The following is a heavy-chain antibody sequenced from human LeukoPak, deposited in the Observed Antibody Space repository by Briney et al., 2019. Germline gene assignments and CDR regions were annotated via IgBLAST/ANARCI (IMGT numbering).Heavy chain of an antibody. D-gene: IGHD6-19*01. CDR2: ISGDGGST. CDR1: GFTFDDYA. J-gene: IGHJ4*02. CDR3: AREGSGWLYDY. Sequence: GGFLRLSCAASGFTFDDYAMHWVRQAPGKGLEWVSLISGDGGSTYYADSVKGRFTISRDNAKNSLYLQMNSLRAEDTAVYYCAREGSGWLYDYWGQGTLVTVSS. V-gene: IGHV3-43*02.